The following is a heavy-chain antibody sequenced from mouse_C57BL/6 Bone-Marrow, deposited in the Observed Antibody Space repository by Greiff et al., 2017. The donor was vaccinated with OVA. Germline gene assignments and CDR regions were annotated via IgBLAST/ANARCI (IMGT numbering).Heavy chain of an antibody. CDR1: GFNIKDDY. J-gene: IGHJ3*01. V-gene: IGHV14-4*01. Sequence: EVQLVESGAELVRPGASVKLSCTASGFNIKDDYMHWVKQRPEQGLEWIGWIDPENGDTEYASKFQGKATITADKSSNTAYLQLSSLTSEDTAVYYCTTWYYYGSGAYWGQGTLVTVSA. CDR3: TTWYYYGSGAY. D-gene: IGHD1-1*01. CDR2: IDPENGDT.